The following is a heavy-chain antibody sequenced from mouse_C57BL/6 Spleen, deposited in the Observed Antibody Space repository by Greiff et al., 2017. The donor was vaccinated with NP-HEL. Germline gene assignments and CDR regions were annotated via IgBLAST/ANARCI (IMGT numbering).Heavy chain of an antibody. CDR2: INPSNGGT. CDR3: ARDMGLAY. V-gene: IGHV1-53*01. D-gene: IGHD3-3*01. J-gene: IGHJ3*01. CDR1: GYTFTSYW. Sequence: QVQLKQPGTELVQPGASVKLSCKASGYTFTSYWMHWVNQRPGQGLEWIGNINPSNGGTNYNEKFKNKATLTVDKSASTAYMQLSCLASEDSAVDYCARDMGLAYWGQGTLVTVSA.